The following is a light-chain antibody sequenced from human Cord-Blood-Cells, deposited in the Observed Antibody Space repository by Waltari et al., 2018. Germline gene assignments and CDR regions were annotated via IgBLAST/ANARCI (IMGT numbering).Light chain of an antibody. CDR3: QQRSNWPLT. CDR1: QSVSSY. J-gene: IGKJ4*01. V-gene: IGKV3-11*01. Sequence: EIVLTKSPATLSLSPGERATSPCSASQSVSSYLAWYQQKPGQAPRLLIYDASNRATGIPARFSGSGSGTDFTLTISSLEPEDFAVYYCQQRSNWPLTFGGGTKVEIK. CDR2: DAS.